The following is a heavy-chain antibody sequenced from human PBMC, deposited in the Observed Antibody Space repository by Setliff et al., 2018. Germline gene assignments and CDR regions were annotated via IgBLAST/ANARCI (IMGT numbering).Heavy chain of an antibody. Sequence: GGSLRLSCAASGFTFSNYAMTWVRQAPGKGLEWVSAITVSGNTHYADSVKGRFTISRDDSKNTLSLQMDNLRAEDTATYYCAKCGRFAPSGWFQYVDSWAQGTLVTVSS. J-gene: IGHJ4*02. CDR3: AKCGRFAPSGWFQYVDS. D-gene: IGHD6-19*01. CDR1: GFTFSNYA. CDR2: ITVSGNT. V-gene: IGHV3-23*01.